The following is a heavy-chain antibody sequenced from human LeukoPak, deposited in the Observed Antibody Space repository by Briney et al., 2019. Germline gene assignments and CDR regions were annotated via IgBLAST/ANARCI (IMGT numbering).Heavy chain of an antibody. CDR3: VRGLDYYDSSGHYDY. D-gene: IGHD3-22*01. V-gene: IGHV4-4*02. CDR1: GGSISSSNW. CDR2: IYHSGST. Sequence: SGTLSLTCAVSGGSISSSNWWSWVRQPPGKGLEWIGEIYHSGSTNYNPSLKSRVTISVDKSKNQFSLKLGSVTAADTAVYYCVRGLDYYDSSGHYDYWGQGTLVTVSS. J-gene: IGHJ4*02.